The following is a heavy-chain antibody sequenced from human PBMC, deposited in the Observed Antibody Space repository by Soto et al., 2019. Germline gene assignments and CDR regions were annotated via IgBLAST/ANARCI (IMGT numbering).Heavy chain of an antibody. CDR2: ISSSSSYI. J-gene: IGHJ4*02. V-gene: IGHV3-21*01. Sequence: VGSLRLSCAASGFTFSSYSMNWVRQAPGKGLEWVSSISSSSSYIYYADSVKGRFTISRDNAKNSLYLQMNSLRAEDTAVYYCARFHSSGYYYPFDYWGQGTLVTVSS. CDR3: ARFHSSGYYYPFDY. CDR1: GFTFSSYS. D-gene: IGHD3-22*01.